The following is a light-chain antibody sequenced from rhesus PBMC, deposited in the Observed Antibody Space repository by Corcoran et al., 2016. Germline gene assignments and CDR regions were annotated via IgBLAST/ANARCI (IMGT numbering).Light chain of an antibody. CDR3: QHAYGTPHS. CDR1: ENVNNY. Sequence: DIQMTQSPSSLSASVGDRVTITCRASENVNNYLNWYQQKPGKTPKLLIYKTSTLQSGVPSRFSGSGSGTDYTFTNSSLQPEDVATYYCQHAYGTPHSFGQGTKVEIK. V-gene: IGKV1-74*01. CDR2: KTS. J-gene: IGKJ2*01.